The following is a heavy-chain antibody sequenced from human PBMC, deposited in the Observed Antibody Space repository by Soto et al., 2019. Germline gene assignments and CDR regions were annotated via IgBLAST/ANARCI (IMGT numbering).Heavy chain of an antibody. CDR3: AKVTTYYYDSSGYSDY. CDR2: ISGSGGST. CDR1: GFTFSSYA. D-gene: IGHD3-22*01. J-gene: IGHJ4*02. Sequence: GGSLRLSCAASGFTFSSYAMGWVRQAPGKGLEWVSAISGSGGSTYYADSVKGRFTISRDNSKNTLYLQMNSLRAEDTAVYYCAKVTTYYYDSSGYSDYWGQGTLVTVSS. V-gene: IGHV3-23*01.